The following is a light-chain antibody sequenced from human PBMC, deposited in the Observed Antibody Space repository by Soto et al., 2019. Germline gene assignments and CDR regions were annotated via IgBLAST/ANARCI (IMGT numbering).Light chain of an antibody. CDR1: EGVGSS. V-gene: IGKV3D-15*01. J-gene: IGKJ1*01. CDR2: GAS. CDR3: QKYNDWPRT. Sequence: ETVMTHSPATLSVSPGERVTLSFSSSEGVGSSLAWYQQKPGQAPRVLIYGASTTAPGIPARFSGSGSGTEFTLTISSLQSEDSAVYHCQKYNDWPRTFGQGTKVDIK.